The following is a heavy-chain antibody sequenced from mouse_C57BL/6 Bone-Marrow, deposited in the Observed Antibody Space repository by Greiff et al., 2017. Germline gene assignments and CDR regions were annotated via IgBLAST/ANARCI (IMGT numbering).Heavy chain of an antibody. J-gene: IGHJ2*01. CDR3: ARQGNYYGSSYESDYFDY. V-gene: IGHV5-15*04. Sequence: EVKVEESGGGLVQPGGSLKLSCAASGFTFSDYGMAWVRQAPRKGPEWVAFISNLAYSIYYADTVTGRFTISRENAKNTLYLEMSSLRSEDTAMYYCARQGNYYGSSYESDYFDYWGQGTTLTVSS. CDR2: ISNLAYSI. D-gene: IGHD1-1*01. CDR1: GFTFSDYG.